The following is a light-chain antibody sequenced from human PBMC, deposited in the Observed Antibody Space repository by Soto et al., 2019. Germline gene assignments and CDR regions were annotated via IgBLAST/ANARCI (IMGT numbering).Light chain of an antibody. CDR3: YSYTSSSTYV. Sequence: QSVPTQPASVSGSPGQSITISCTGTSSDVGGYNYVSWYQQHPAKAPKVMIYDVSNRPSGVSNRFSGSKSGNTASLTISGLQAEDEADYYCYSYTSSSTYVFGTGTKLTVL. V-gene: IGLV2-14*03. J-gene: IGLJ1*01. CDR1: SSDVGGYNY. CDR2: DVS.